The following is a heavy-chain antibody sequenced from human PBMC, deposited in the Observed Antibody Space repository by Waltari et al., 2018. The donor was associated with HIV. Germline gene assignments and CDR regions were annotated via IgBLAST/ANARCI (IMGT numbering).Heavy chain of an antibody. Sequence: QVQLQESVPGLAKPSETLSLTCTVSGGSISSYYWNWMRQPPGKGLEWIGYIYYSGSTNYNPSLKSRVTISVDTSKNQFSLKLSSVTAADTAVYYCARSHYYDSTLGGFDLWGRGALVTVSS. D-gene: IGHD3-22*01. J-gene: IGHJ2*01. CDR1: GGSISSYY. CDR2: IYYSGST. V-gene: IGHV4-59*08. CDR3: ARSHYYDSTLGGFDL.